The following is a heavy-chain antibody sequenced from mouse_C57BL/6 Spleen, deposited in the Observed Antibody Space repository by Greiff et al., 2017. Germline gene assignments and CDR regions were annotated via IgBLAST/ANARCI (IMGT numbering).Heavy chain of an antibody. CDR3: ARDYGSSGDFDY. Sequence: QVQLQQPGAELVKPGASVQLSCKASGYTFTSYWMHWVKQRPGQGLEWIGMIHPNSGSTNYNEKFKSKATLTVDKSSSTAYMQLSSLTSEDSAVYYCARDYGSSGDFDYWGQGTTLTVSS. CDR1: GYTFTSYW. D-gene: IGHD1-1*01. J-gene: IGHJ2*01. CDR2: IHPNSGST. V-gene: IGHV1-64*01.